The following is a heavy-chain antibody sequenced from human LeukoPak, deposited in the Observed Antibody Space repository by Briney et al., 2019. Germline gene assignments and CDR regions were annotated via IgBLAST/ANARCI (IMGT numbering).Heavy chain of an antibody. CDR3: ARYGGAYYYDSSDAFDI. V-gene: IGHV1-69*13. J-gene: IGHJ3*02. D-gene: IGHD3-22*01. Sequence: ASVKVSCKASGGTFSSYAISWVRQAPGQGLEWMGGIIPIFGTANYAQKFQGRVTITADESTSTAYMELSSLRSEDTAVYYCARYGGAYYYDSSDAFDIWGQGTMVTVSS. CDR1: GGTFSSYA. CDR2: IIPIFGTA.